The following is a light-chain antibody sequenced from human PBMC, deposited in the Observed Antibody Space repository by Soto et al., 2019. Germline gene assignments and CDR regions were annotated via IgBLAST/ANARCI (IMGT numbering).Light chain of an antibody. CDR2: GAA. CDR3: QQYNNWPPGT. Sequence: EIVMTQSPATLSVSPGERATLSCRASQRVSSNLAWYQQKPGQAPRLLIYGAATRATGIPARFSGSGSGTELTLTISSLQSEDFAVYYCQQYNNWPPGTFGQGTKVEIK. CDR1: QRVSSN. J-gene: IGKJ1*01. V-gene: IGKV3-15*01.